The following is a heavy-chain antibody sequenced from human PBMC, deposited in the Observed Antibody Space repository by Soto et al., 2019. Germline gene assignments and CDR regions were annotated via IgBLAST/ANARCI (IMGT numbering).Heavy chain of an antibody. CDR2: ITPSGGGT. CDR3: SRSFGDYRNWFDP. Sequence: ASVKVSCKASGYSFTDYYIHWVRQAPGQGLEWIGGITPSGGGTVYAQKFQGRVTLTRDTSITTAYMDLTRLMSDDTAVYYCSRSFGDYRNWFDPWGQGTLVTVSS. V-gene: IGHV1-2*02. D-gene: IGHD4-4*01. CDR1: GYSFTDYY. J-gene: IGHJ5*02.